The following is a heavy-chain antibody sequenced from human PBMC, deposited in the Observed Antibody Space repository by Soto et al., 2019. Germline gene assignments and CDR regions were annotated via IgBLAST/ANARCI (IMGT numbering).Heavy chain of an antibody. CDR2: INHSGST. CDR1: GGSFSGYY. J-gene: IGHJ4*02. D-gene: IGHD3-3*01. V-gene: IGHV4-34*01. CDR3: ARASKTYYDLWSGYPQYYFDY. Sequence: QVQLQQWGAGLLKPSETLSLTCAVYGGSFSGYYWSWIRQPPGKGLEWIGEINHSGSTNYNPSLKSRVTISVDTSKNQFSLKLSSVTAADTAVYYCARASKTYYDLWSGYPQYYFDYWGQGTLVTVSS.